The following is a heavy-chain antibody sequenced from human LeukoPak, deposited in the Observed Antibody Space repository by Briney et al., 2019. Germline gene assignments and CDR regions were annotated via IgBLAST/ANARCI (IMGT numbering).Heavy chain of an antibody. CDR3: ARVPVYCSSTSCSFDY. J-gene: IGHJ4*02. D-gene: IGHD2-2*01. CDR2: INHSGRT. CDR1: GRSFSGYY. V-gene: IGHV4-34*01. Sequence: SETLSLTCAVYGRSFSGYYWSWIRQPPGKGLEWIGEINHSGRTNYNPSLKSRVTISVDASKNQFSLKLSSVTGADTAVYYCARVPVYCSSTSCSFDYWGRGTLVTVSS.